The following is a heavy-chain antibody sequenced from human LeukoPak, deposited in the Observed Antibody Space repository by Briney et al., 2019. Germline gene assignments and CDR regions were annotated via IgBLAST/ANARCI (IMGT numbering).Heavy chain of an antibody. CDR3: ARLDYYDSSGTFDY. CDR1: GGSISSSSYY. V-gene: IGHV4-39*01. Sequence: KPSETLSLTCTVSGGSISSSSYYWGWIRQPPGKGLEWHGSIYYSGITYYNPSLKSRVTISVDTSKNQFSLKLSSVTAADTAVYYCARLDYYDSSGTFDYWGQGTLVTVSS. D-gene: IGHD3-22*01. J-gene: IGHJ4*02. CDR2: IYYSGIT.